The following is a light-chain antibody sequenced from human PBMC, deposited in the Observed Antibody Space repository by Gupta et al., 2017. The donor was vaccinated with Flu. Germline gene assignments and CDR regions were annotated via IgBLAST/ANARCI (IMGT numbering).Light chain of an antibody. J-gene: IGKJ1*01. Sequence: VMTQSPATLSVSPGERATLSCRASQSVGSNLAWYQQKPGQAPRLLIYGASTRATGIPDRFSGSGCGTEFTLTLSSRQSADFAVYYCQQYKDCPPWTFGQGTKVEIK. CDR2: GAS. CDR1: QSVGSN. CDR3: QQYKDCPPWT. V-gene: IGKV3-15*01.